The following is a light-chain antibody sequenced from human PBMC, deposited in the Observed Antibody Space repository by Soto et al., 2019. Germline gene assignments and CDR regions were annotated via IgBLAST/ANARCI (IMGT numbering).Light chain of an antibody. Sequence: QSVLTQPPSASGTRGQRVTISCSGSSSNIGSNTVNWYQQLPGTAPKLLIYSNNQRPSGVPDRFSGSKSGTSASLAISGLQSEDEADYYCAAWNDSLNGYVYRTGTKVTVL. CDR3: AAWNDSLNGYV. CDR2: SNN. J-gene: IGLJ1*01. V-gene: IGLV1-44*01. CDR1: SSNIGSNT.